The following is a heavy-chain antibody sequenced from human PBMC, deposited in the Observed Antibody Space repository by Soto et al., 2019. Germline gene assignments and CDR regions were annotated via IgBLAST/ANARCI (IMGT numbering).Heavy chain of an antibody. Sequence: EVQLLQSGGGLVQPGGSLRLSCASSGFRFSAYAMSCVRQAPGKGLEWVSVIGASGGSTYYTDSVKGRFTIDRDSPKNTVYQHINNQKAKDTAGKFCAKDLWFYAPTAFDYCGLGTKGTV. CDR2: IGASGGST. CDR3: AKDLWFYAPTAFDY. J-gene: IGHJ4*02. D-gene: IGHD2-2*01. CDR1: GFRFSAYA. V-gene: IGHV3-23*01.